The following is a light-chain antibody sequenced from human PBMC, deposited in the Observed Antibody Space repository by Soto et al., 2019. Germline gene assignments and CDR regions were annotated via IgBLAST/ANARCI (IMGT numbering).Light chain of an antibody. J-gene: IGLJ3*02. V-gene: IGLV2-14*01. CDR1: SSDVGGYNY. CDR2: GVT. Sequence: QSALTQPASVSGSPEQSITISCTGTSSDVGGYNYVSWYQQHPGKAPKLVIYGVTYRPSGVSARFSGSKFQNTASLTISGLQAEDEADYYCSSFRSGSVVLFGGGTKLTVL. CDR3: SSFRSGSVVL.